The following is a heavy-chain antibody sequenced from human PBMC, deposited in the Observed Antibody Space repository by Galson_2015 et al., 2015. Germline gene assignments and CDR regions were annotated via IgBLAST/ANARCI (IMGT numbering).Heavy chain of an antibody. CDR1: GFTFSSYR. D-gene: IGHD3-3*01. V-gene: IGHV3-74*01. CDR3: ARVKDFWSGYPGNWFDP. CDR2: INSDGSST. Sequence: SPRLSCAASGFTFSSYRMHWVRQAPGKGLVWVSRINSDGSSTSYADSVKGRFTISRDNAKNKLYLQMNSLRAEDTAAYYCARVKDFWSGYPGNWFDPWGQGTLVTVSS. J-gene: IGHJ5*02.